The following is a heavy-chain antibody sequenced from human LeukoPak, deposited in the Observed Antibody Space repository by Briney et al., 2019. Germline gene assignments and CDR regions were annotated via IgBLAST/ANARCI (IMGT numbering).Heavy chain of an antibody. D-gene: IGHD3-22*01. J-gene: IGHJ4*02. V-gene: IGHV3-33*01. CDR3: ARDNDSSGYSTGPVDY. CDR1: GFTFSSYG. Sequence: GGSLRLSCAAPGFTFSSYGMHRVRQAPGKGLEWVAVIWYDGSNKYYADSVKGRFTISRDNSKNTLYLQMNSLRAEDTAVYYCARDNDSSGYSTGPVDYWGQGTLVTVSS. CDR2: IWYDGSNK.